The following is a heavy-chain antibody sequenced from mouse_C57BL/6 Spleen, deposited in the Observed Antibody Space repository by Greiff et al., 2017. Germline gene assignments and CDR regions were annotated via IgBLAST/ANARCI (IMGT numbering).Heavy chain of an antibody. Sequence: QVHVKQPGAELVMPGASVKLSCKASGYTFTSYWMHWVKQRPGQGLEWIGEIDPSDSYTNYNQKFKGKSTLTVDKSSSTAYMQLSSLTSEDSAVYYCARDHYGSSRYFDVWGTGTTVTVSS. CDR2: IDPSDSYT. CDR1: GYTFTSYW. CDR3: ARDHYGSSRYFDV. D-gene: IGHD1-1*01. V-gene: IGHV1-69*01. J-gene: IGHJ1*03.